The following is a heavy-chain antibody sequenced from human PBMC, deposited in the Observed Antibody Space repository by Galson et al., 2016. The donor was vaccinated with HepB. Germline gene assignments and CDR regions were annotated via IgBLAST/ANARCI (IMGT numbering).Heavy chain of an antibody. CDR2: IYWDDFK. CDR3: AHRGFMGELSPSSFDY. CDR1: GFSLTTSGVG. J-gene: IGHJ4*02. D-gene: IGHD3-16*02. Sequence: PALVKPTQTLTLTCTFSGFSLTTSGVGVGWIRQPPGKALEWLALIYWDDFKRYSPSLKSRLTITKDTSKNQEVLTMTNMDPVDTATYYCAHRGFMGELSPSSFDYWGQGTLVTVSS. V-gene: IGHV2-5*02.